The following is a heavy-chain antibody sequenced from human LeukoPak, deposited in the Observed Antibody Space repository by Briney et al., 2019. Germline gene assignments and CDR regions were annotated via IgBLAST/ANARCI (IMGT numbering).Heavy chain of an antibody. Sequence: GGSLRLSCAASGFTFSSYAMSWVRQAPGKGLEWVSAISGSGGRTYYADSVKGRFTIFRDNSKNTLYLQMNSLRAEDTAVYYCAKDSSWYGGGYYYYMDVWGKGTTVTVSS. CDR1: GFTFSSYA. CDR3: AKDSSWYGGGYYYYMDV. D-gene: IGHD6-13*01. J-gene: IGHJ6*03. V-gene: IGHV3-23*01. CDR2: ISGSGGRT.